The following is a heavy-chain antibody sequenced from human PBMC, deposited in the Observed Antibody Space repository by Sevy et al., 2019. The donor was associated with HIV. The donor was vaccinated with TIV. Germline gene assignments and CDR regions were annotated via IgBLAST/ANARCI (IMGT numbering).Heavy chain of an antibody. Sequence: ASVKVSCKASGGTFSSYAISWVRQSPGQGLEWMGGILPIFGTANYAQKFQGRVTITADESTSTAYMVLSSRRSDDTAVYYRARESAYCGGDCYSSFDYWGQGPLVTVSS. D-gene: IGHD2-21*02. CDR3: ARESAYCGGDCYSSFDY. J-gene: IGHJ4*02. V-gene: IGHV1-69*13. CDR1: GGTFSSYA. CDR2: ILPIFGTA.